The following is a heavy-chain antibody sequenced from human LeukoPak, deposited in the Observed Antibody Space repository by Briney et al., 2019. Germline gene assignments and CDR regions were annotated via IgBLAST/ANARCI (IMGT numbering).Heavy chain of an antibody. J-gene: IGHJ4*02. Sequence: PSETLSLTCTVSSGSISSSSYYWGWIRQPPGKGLEWIGSIYYSGSTYYNPSLKSRVTISVDTSKSQFSLKLSSVTAADTAVYYCATGGYCSGGSCRLDYWGQGTLVTVSS. CDR1: SGSISSSSYY. D-gene: IGHD2-15*01. CDR3: ATGGYCSGGSCRLDY. V-gene: IGHV4-39*01. CDR2: IYYSGST.